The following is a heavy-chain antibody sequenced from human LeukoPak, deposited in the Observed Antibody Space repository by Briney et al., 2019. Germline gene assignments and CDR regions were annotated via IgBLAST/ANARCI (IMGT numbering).Heavy chain of an antibody. J-gene: IGHJ4*02. D-gene: IGHD6-13*01. V-gene: IGHV3-64D*09. CDR3: ARAEKRWAGDAIAVAEY. Sequence: PGGSLRLSCSASGFPFSSYAMHWVRQAPGKGLEYVSAISDSGGSTYYADSVKGRFTISRDNSKNTLYLQMSSLRAEDTAVYYCARAEKRWAGDAIAVAEYWGQGTLVTVSS. CDR1: GFPFSSYA. CDR2: ISDSGGST.